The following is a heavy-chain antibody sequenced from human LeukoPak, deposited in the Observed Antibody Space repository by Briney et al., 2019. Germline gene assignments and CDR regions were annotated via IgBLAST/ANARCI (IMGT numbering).Heavy chain of an antibody. J-gene: IGHJ4*02. D-gene: IGHD1-1*01. CDR1: GFVFTIYT. CDR2: IKEDESDE. V-gene: IGHV3-7*01. CDR3: ARWRGRQSEFDY. Sequence: GGSLRLSCSASGFVFTIYTMYWVRQAPGKGLEWVAHIKEDESDEYYVDSVRGRFTASRDNAKNSVNLQMNSLRVEDTAVYYCARWRGRQSEFDYWGQGTLVTVS.